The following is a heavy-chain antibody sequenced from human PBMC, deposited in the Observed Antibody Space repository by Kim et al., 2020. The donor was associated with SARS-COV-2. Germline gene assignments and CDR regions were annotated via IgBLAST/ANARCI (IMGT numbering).Heavy chain of an antibody. Sequence: GRFTISRDNSKNSLYLQMNSLRTEDTALYYCAKEVYYYDSSGYYEDAFDIWGQGTMVTVSS. CDR3: AKEVYYYDSSGYYEDAFDI. V-gene: IGHV3-43*01. D-gene: IGHD3-22*01. J-gene: IGHJ3*02.